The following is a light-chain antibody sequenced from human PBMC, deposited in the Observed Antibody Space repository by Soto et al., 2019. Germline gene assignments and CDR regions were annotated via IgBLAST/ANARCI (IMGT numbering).Light chain of an antibody. CDR1: QSLSNRY. V-gene: IGKV3-20*01. CDR2: GAS. CDR3: QQYNTWPPT. Sequence: EIVLTQSPGTLSLSPGERATLSCRASQSLSNRYLAWYQQKPGQAPRLLISGASSRATGIPDRFSGSGSGTDFTLTISRLEPEDFAVYSCQQYNTWPPTFGQGTKVDIK. J-gene: IGKJ1*01.